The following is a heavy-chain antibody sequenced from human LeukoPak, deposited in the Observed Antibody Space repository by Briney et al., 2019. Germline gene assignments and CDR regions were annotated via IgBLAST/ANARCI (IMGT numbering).Heavy chain of an antibody. D-gene: IGHD3-22*01. CDR2: ISGSGGST. V-gene: IGHV3-23*01. CDR3: ADDSSGYYRGAFDI. J-gene: IGHJ3*02. CDR1: GFTFSSYS. Sequence: GGSLRLSCAASGFTFSSYSMNWVRQAPGKGLEWVSAISGSGGSTYYADSVKGRFTVSRDNSKNTLYLQMNSLRAEDTAVYYCADDSSGYYRGAFDIWGQGTMVTVSS.